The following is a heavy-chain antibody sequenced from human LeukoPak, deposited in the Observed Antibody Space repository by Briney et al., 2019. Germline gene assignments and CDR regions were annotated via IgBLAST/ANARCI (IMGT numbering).Heavy chain of an antibody. Sequence: GGSLRLSCAVSGFTFSNAWMSWVRQAPGMGLEWVSVIYTGGSTYYADSVKGRFTISRDNSKNTLYLQMNSLRAEDTAVYYCARAAGLRFLEWSIPFDAFDIWGQGTMVTVSS. J-gene: IGHJ3*02. D-gene: IGHD3-3*01. CDR1: GFTFSNAW. CDR3: ARAAGLRFLEWSIPFDAFDI. CDR2: IYTGGST. V-gene: IGHV3-66*01.